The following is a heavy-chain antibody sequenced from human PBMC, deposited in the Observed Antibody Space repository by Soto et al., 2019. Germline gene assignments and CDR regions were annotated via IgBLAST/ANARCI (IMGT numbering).Heavy chain of an antibody. J-gene: IGHJ4*02. CDR1: GFTFDDYT. CDR3: AKAPGYYDSSGYEEYYFDY. V-gene: IGHV3-43*01. CDR2: ISWDGGST. D-gene: IGHD3-22*01. Sequence: GGSLRLSCAASGFTFDDYTMHWVRQAPGKGLEWVSLISWDGGSTYYADSVKGRFTISRDNSKNSLYLQMNSLRTEDTALYYCAKAPGYYDSSGYEEYYFDYWGQGTLVTVSS.